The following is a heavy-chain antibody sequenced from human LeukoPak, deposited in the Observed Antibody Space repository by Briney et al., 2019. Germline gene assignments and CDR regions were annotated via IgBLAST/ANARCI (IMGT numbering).Heavy chain of an antibody. V-gene: IGHV4-59*08. Sequence: SETLSLTCTVSGGSISSYYWSWIRQPPGKGLEWIGYIYYSGSTNYNPSLKSRVTISVDTSKNQFSLKLSSVTAADTAVYYCARHAQTTVTTRGWFDPWGQGTLVTVSS. CDR3: ARHAQTTVTTRGWFDP. J-gene: IGHJ5*02. CDR1: GGSISSYY. D-gene: IGHD4-17*01. CDR2: IYYSGST.